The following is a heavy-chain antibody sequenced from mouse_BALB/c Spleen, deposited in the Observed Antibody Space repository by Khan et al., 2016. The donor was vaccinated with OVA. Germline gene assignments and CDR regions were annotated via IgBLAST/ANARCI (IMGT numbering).Heavy chain of an antibody. Sequence: EVELVESGGGLVKPGGSLKLSCAASGFTFSDYYMYWVRQTPEKRLEWLATISDGGSYTYYPDSVKGRFTISRDDAQNNLYLQMSSLKSEDTAMYYCASGYYGDPFAYWGQGTLVTISA. CDR1: GFTFSDYY. V-gene: IGHV5-4*02. CDR2: ISDGGSYT. D-gene: IGHD2-13*01. CDR3: ASGYYGDPFAY. J-gene: IGHJ3*01.